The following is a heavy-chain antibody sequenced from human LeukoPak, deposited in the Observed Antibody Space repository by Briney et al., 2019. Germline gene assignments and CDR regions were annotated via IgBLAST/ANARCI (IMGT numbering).Heavy chain of an antibody. J-gene: IGHJ4*02. CDR3: ARDGTGSNSGWYIH. D-gene: IGHD6-19*01. V-gene: IGHV3-33*08. CDR2: IWYDGSNK. Sequence: PGGSLRLSCAASGFTVGSNTMSWVRQAPGKGLEWVAVIWYDGSNKYYADSVKGRFTISRDNSKNTLYLQMNSLRAEDTAVYYCARDGTGSNSGWYIHWGQGALVTVSS. CDR1: GFTVGSNT.